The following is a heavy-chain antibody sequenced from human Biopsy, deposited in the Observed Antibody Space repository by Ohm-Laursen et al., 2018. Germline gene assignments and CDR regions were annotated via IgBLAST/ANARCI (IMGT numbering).Heavy chain of an antibody. J-gene: IGHJ4*02. Sequence: SQTLSLTCNVSDGSIDNYHWTWIRQAPGKTLEWIGSITYRGSTYYNPSLKSRVTVSIHTSRNQFSLRLSSVTAADTAVYYCASLGRYCSGENCYGIDYWGQGTLVTVSS. D-gene: IGHD2-15*01. CDR3: ASLGRYCSGENCYGIDY. CDR1: DGSIDNYH. V-gene: IGHV4-59*12. CDR2: ITYRGST.